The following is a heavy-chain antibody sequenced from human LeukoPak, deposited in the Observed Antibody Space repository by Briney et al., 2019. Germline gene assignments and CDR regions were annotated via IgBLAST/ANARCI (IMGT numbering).Heavy chain of an antibody. J-gene: IGHJ5*02. CDR1: GYTLTELS. D-gene: IGHD2-2*01. CDR3: ATDRYCSSTSCSQQVRNWFDP. Sequence: EASVKVSCKVSGYTLTELSMHWVRQAPGEGLEWMGGFDPEDGETIYAQKFQARVTMTEDTSTDTAYMELSSLRSEDTAVYYCATDRYCSSTSCSQQVRNWFDPWGQGTLVIVSS. V-gene: IGHV1-24*01. CDR2: FDPEDGET.